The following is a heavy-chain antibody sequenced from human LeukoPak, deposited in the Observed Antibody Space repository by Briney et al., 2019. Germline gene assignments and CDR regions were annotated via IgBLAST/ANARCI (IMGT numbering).Heavy chain of an antibody. J-gene: IGHJ6*02. CDR2: IYYSGST. CDR3: GSTIFGDYYGMDV. V-gene: IGHV4-61*01. CDR1: GGSVSSGSYY. D-gene: IGHD3-3*01. Sequence: SETLSLTCTVSGGSVSSGSYYWSWIRQPPGKGLEWIGYIYYSGSTNYNPSLKSRVTISVDTSKNQFSLKLSSVTAADTAVYYCGSTIFGDYYGMDVWGQGTTVTVSS.